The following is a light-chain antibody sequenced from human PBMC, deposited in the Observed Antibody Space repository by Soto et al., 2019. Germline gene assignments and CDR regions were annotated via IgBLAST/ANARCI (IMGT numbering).Light chain of an antibody. CDR2: DVT. Sequence: QSALSQPRSMSESPGQSVTISCSGTSRDVGAYNYVSWFQHHPGKAPKLIIYDVTRRPSGVPDRFSGSKSGNTASLTISGLQTEDEDDYYCCSHAGGYTWVFGGGTKVT. CDR3: CSHAGGYTWV. J-gene: IGLJ3*02. V-gene: IGLV2-11*01. CDR1: SRDVGAYNY.